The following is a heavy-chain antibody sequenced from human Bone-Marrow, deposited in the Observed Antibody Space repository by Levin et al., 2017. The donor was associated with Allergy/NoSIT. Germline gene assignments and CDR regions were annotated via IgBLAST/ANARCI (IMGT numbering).Heavy chain of an antibody. CDR1: GFTFGDYA. CDR3: TRGNWNWYNSAEYFQH. D-gene: IGHD1-1*01. Sequence: PGGSLRLSCTASGFTFGDYAMSWFRQAPGKGLEWVGFIRSKAYGGTTEYAASVKGRFTISRDDSKSIAYLQMNSLKTEDTAVYYCTRGNWNWYNSAEYFQHWGQGTLVTVSS. V-gene: IGHV3-49*03. J-gene: IGHJ1*01. CDR2: IRSKAYGGTT.